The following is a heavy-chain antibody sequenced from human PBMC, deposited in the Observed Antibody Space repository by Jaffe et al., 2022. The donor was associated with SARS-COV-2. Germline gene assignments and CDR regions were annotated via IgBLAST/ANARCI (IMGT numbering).Heavy chain of an antibody. V-gene: IGHV1-46*01. CDR2: IDPSSGTT. CDR1: GYTFTTYH. J-gene: IGHJ6*02. CDR3: ARAQSPLGYCSGGSCPLYYYQYGLDV. D-gene: IGHD2-15*01. Sequence: QVQVVQSGAEAKNPGASVKVSCKASGYTFTTYHMHWVRQAPGQGLEWMGIIDPSSGTTTYAQKFQGRVTVTSDTSTSTVYMEMSTLRSEDTALYYCARAQSPLGYCSGGSCPLYYYQYGLDVWGQGTTVTVSS.